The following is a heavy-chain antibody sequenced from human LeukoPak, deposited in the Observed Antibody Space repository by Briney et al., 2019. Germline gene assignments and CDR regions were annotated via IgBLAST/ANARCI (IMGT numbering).Heavy chain of an antibody. CDR1: GGSISSYY. Sequence: SETLSLTCTVSGGSISSYYWSWIRQPAGKGLEWIGRIYTSGSTNYNPSLKSRVTMSVDMSKNQFSLKLNSVTAADTAVYYCARGSGWSTPFDYWGQGTLVTVSS. J-gene: IGHJ4*02. CDR2: IYTSGST. D-gene: IGHD6-19*01. CDR3: ARGSGWSTPFDY. V-gene: IGHV4-4*07.